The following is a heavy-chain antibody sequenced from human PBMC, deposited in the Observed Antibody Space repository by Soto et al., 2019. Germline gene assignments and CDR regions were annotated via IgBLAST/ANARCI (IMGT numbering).Heavy chain of an antibody. CDR2: IDPSDSYT. D-gene: IGHD3-22*01. J-gene: IGHJ6*02. Sequence: GESLKISCKGSGYSFTSYWISWVRQMPGKGLEWMGRIDPSDSYTNYSPSFQGHVTISADKSISTAYLQWSSLKASDTAVYYCAREGGNYYDSSGYYPFGEGMDVWGQGTTVTVSS. V-gene: IGHV5-10-1*01. CDR1: GYSFTSYW. CDR3: AREGGNYYDSSGYYPFGEGMDV.